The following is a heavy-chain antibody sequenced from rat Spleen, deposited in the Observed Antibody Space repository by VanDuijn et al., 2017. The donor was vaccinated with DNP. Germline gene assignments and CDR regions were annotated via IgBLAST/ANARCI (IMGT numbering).Heavy chain of an antibody. CDR2: VTYDGSST. CDR1: GLTFSDYY. V-gene: IGHV5-7*01. Sequence: EVQLVESGGGLVQPGRSLKLSCAASGLTFSDYYMAWVRQAPKKGLEWVATVTYDGSSTYYRDSVKGRFTISRDNTKNTLYLQMGSLRSEDTATYYCTRLGEYLFDYWGQGSLLTVSS. CDR3: TRLGEYLFDY. D-gene: IGHD2-1*01. J-gene: IGHJ3*01.